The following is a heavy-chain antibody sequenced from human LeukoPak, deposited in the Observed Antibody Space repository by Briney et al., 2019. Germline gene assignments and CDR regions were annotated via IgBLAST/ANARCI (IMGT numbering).Heavy chain of an antibody. Sequence: GGSLRLSCAASGFTFRSYAMSWVRQAPGKGLEWVSAISGSGDSTYYADSVKDRFTISRDNSQNTLYLHMNSLRVEDTAVYYCANVYDTSGVRGNYWGQGTLVTVST. CDR3: ANVYDTSGVRGNY. J-gene: IGHJ4*02. CDR1: GFTFRSYA. V-gene: IGHV3-23*01. D-gene: IGHD3-22*01. CDR2: ISGSGDST.